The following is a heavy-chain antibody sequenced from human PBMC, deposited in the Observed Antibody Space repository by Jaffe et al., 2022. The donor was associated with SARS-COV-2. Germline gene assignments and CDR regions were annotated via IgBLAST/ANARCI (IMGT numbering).Heavy chain of an antibody. CDR1: GFSLSNVGMG. D-gene: IGHD6-13*01. V-gene: IGHV2-26*01. CDR3: ARIKGAAAGSEGLDS. CDR2: IFSNDEK. J-gene: IGHJ4*02. Sequence: QVALKESGPVLVKPTETLTLTCTVSGFSLSNVGMGVIWIRQPPGKALEWLAYIFSNDEKGYSTSLKGRLTISKDTSKSQVVLIMSNLDPVDTATYYCARIKGAAAGSEGLDSWGQGTLVTVSS.